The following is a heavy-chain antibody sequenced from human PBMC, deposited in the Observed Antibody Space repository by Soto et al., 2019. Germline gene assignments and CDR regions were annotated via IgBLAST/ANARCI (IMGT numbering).Heavy chain of an antibody. CDR1: GGSFSGYY. D-gene: IGHD3-3*01. Sequence: QVQLQQWGAGLLKPSETLSLTCAVYGGSFSGYYWSWIRQPPGKGLEWIGEINHSGSTNYNPSLKSRVTISVDTSKNQFSLKLSSVTAADTAVYSCARGWARITIFGVVPLTRFDPWGQGTLVTVSS. V-gene: IGHV4-34*01. CDR3: ARGWARITIFGVVPLTRFDP. J-gene: IGHJ5*02. CDR2: INHSGST.